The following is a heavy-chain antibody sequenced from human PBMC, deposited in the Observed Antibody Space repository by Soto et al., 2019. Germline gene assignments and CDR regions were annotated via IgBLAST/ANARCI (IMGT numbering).Heavy chain of an antibody. CDR3: ARTFCITTTCPPHVRDV. D-gene: IGHD1-20*01. V-gene: IGHV4-61*03. Sequence: SETLSLTCTVSGGSVNSGSSYWTWIRQPPGKGLEWIGYIYYSGSTNYNPSLKSRVTISLDTSNNHFSLRLTSVTAADTAVYYCARTFCITTTCPPHVRDVGGKGTTVTVP. J-gene: IGHJ6*04. CDR1: GGSVNSGSSY. CDR2: IYYSGST.